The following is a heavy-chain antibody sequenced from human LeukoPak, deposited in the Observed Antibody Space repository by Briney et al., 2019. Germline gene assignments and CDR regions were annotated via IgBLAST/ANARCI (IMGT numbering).Heavy chain of an antibody. V-gene: IGHV3-30-3*01. Sequence: PGRSLRLSCAASGFTFSSYAMHWVRQAPGKGLEWVAVISYDGSNKYYADSVKGRFTISRDNSKNTLYLQMNSLRAEDTAVYYCARAPYDFWSGYRWELRGDFDYWGQGTLVTVSS. D-gene: IGHD3-3*01. CDR3: ARAPYDFWSGYRWELRGDFDY. J-gene: IGHJ4*02. CDR1: GFTFSSYA. CDR2: ISYDGSNK.